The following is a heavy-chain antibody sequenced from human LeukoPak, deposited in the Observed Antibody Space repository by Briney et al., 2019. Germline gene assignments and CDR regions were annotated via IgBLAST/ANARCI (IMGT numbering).Heavy chain of an antibody. Sequence: SETPSLTCTVSGGSISSYYWSWIRQPPGKGLEWIGYIYYSGSTNYNPSLKSRVTISVDTSKNQFSLKLSSVTAADTAVYYCARAEYYFDYWGQGTLVTVSS. CDR1: GGSISSYY. D-gene: IGHD3-10*01. J-gene: IGHJ4*02. CDR2: IYYSGST. V-gene: IGHV4-59*01. CDR3: ARAEYYFDY.